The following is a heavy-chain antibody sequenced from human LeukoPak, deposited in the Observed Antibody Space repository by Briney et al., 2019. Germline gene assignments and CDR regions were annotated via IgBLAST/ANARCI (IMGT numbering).Heavy chain of an antibody. J-gene: IGHJ4*02. CDR1: GYTFSGYY. CDR3: ARGGMAHLQSGLLPFDY. Sequence: ASVKVSCKASGYTFSGYYIQWVRQAPGQGLEWMGWINPNSGGTNYAQKFQGRVTMTRDTSISTAYMELSRLRSDDTAVYYCARGGMAHLQSGLLPFDYWGQGTLVTVSS. D-gene: IGHD5-24*01. V-gene: IGHV1-2*02. CDR2: INPNSGGT.